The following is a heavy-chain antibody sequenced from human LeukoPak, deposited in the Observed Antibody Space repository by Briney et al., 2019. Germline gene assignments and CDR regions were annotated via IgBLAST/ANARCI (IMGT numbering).Heavy chain of an antibody. CDR1: YGSISSYY. CDR2: IHYLGST. V-gene: IGHV4-59*01. CDR3: ARASRDAFDI. Sequence: PSETLSLTRTVSYGSISSYYWSWIRQPPGKELEWIGNIHYLGSTNYNPSLKSRVTISVDTSRNQFSLKLSSVTAADTALYYCARASRDAFDIWGQGTMVTVSS. J-gene: IGHJ3*02.